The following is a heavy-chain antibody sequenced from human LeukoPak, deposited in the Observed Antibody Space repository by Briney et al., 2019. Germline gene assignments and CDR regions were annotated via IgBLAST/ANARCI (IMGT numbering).Heavy chain of an antibody. D-gene: IGHD4-17*01. CDR2: IWYDGRNK. Sequence: GGSLRLSCAASGFTFSRYGMHWVRQAPGKGLEWVAIIWYDGRNKDYADSVKGRFTISRDNSKNTLYLQMNSLRAEDTAVYYCARESTVTTCFDYWGQGTLVTVSS. CDR3: ARESTVTTCFDY. J-gene: IGHJ4*02. V-gene: IGHV3-30*02. CDR1: GFTFSRYG.